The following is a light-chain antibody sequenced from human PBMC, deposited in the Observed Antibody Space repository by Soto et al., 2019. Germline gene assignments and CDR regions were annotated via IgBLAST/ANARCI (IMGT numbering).Light chain of an antibody. J-gene: IGLJ1*01. Sequence: QSVLTQPASVSGSPGQSITISCTGTSSDVGSYNYVSWYQQHPGKAPKVMIYDVSNRPSGVSYRFSGSKSGNTASLTISGLQAEDEADYHCSSYTTSSTYVFGTGTKVTVL. CDR1: SSDVGSYNY. V-gene: IGLV2-14*01. CDR2: DVS. CDR3: SSYTTSSTYV.